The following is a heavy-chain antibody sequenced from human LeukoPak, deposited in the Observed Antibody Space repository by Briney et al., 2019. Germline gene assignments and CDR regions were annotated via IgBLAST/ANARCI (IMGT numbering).Heavy chain of an antibody. CDR1: GDSISSYY. J-gene: IGHJ4*02. CDR2: IYTSGST. Sequence: PSETLSLTCTVSGDSISSYYWSWIRQPAGKGLEWIGRIYTSGSTNYNPSLKSRVTMSVDTAKNEFSLKLSSVTAADTAVYYCARGPSRSSWYYFDYWGQGTLVTVSS. D-gene: IGHD6-13*01. V-gene: IGHV4-4*07. CDR3: ARGPSRSSWYYFDY.